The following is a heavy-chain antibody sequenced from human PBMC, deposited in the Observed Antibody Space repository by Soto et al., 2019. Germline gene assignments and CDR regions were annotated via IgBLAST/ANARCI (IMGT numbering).Heavy chain of an antibody. V-gene: IGHV3-30*18. CDR3: AKVVRADSTSSNFYYYSGMDV. D-gene: IGHD6-6*01. CDR2: ISNDGSNK. J-gene: IGHJ6*02. CDR1: GFSFSTYG. Sequence: QVQMVESGGGVVQPGRSLRLSCAASGFSFSTYGMHWVRQAPGKGLEWMAVISNDGSNKYYADSVKGRFTISRDNSKDTLFLQMNSLGGEDTAVYYCAKVVRADSTSSNFYYYSGMDVWGQGTTVTVSS.